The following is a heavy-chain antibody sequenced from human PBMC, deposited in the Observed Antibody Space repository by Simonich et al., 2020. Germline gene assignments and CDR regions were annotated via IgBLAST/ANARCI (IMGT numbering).Heavy chain of an antibody. CDR1: GYTFTSYG. D-gene: IGHD1-1*01. CDR2: INAYNGNT. V-gene: IGHV1-18*01. Sequence: QVQLVQSGAEVKKPRASVKVSCKASGYTFTSYGISWVRQAPGQGLEWMGEINAYNGNTNYAQKLEGRVTMATDTSACTAYMERRSLRSDDTAVYYCARSTTGTTAFDIWGQGTMVTVSS. CDR3: ARSTTGTTAFDI. J-gene: IGHJ3*02.